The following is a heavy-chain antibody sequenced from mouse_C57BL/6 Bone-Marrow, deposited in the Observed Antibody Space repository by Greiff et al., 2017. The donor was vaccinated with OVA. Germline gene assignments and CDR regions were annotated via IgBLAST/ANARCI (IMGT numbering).Heavy chain of an antibody. CDR2: IYPGSGST. D-gene: IGHD1-1*01. J-gene: IGHJ2*01. CDR1: GYTFTSYW. CDR3: ASPSIYYYGSSSFCDY. Sequence: QVQLQQPGAELVKPGASVKMSCKASGYTFTSYWITWVKQRPGQGLEWIGDIYPGSGSTNYNEKFKSKATLTVDTSSSTAYMQLSSLTSEDSAVYYCASPSIYYYGSSSFCDYWGQGTTLTVAS. V-gene: IGHV1-55*01.